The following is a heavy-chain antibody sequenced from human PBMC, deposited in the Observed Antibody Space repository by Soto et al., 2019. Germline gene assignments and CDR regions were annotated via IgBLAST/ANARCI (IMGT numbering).Heavy chain of an antibody. CDR3: VTDTASFDF. CDR2: IKSKADGGTV. Sequence: EVQLVESGGGLVKPGGSLRLSCAASGFTFNNAWMNWVRQVPGRGLEWVGRIKSKADGGTVDYAAPVKGRFTISRDDSKHTLFLQMNSLKTEDTGVYYCVTDTASFDFWGLGTLVTVSS. J-gene: IGHJ4*02. V-gene: IGHV3-15*07. CDR1: GFTFNNAW. D-gene: IGHD5-18*01.